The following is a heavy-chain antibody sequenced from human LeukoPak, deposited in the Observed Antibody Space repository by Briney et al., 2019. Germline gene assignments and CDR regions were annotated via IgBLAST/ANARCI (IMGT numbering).Heavy chain of an antibody. J-gene: IGHJ3*02. CDR3: ARDFAGGDGFDI. CDR1: GFTFSTYS. V-gene: IGHV3-48*02. CDR2: ISSSISTM. Sequence: GGSLRLSCAASGFTFSTYSMNWVRQAPGKGLEWVSYISSSISTMYYADSVEGRFTISRDNAKTSLYLQMNSLRDEDTAIYYCARDFAGGDGFDIWGQGTLVTVSS.